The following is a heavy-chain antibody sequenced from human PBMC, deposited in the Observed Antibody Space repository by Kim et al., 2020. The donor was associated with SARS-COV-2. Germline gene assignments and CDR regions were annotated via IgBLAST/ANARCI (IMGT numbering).Heavy chain of an antibody. Sequence: GGSLRLSCAASGFIFSNYEMNWVRQAPGKGREWVSYIISRGTTINTAYAARGRCSITSYNDNNKLYLHLHSNRAEAADAALYYSSPCFSPFD. CDR2: IISRGTTI. CDR3: SPCFSPFD. V-gene: IGHV3-48*03. J-gene: IGHJ3*01. CDR1: GFIFSNYE. D-gene: IGHD3-10*01.